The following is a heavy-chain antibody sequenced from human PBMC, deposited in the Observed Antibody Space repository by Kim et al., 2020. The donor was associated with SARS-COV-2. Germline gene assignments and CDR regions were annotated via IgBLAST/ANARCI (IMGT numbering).Heavy chain of an antibody. V-gene: IGHV4-39*01. J-gene: IGHJ5*02. CDR2: IYYSGST. CDR1: GGSISSSSYY. Sequence: SETLSLTCTVSGGSISSSSYYWGWIGQPPGKGLEWIGSIYYSGSTYYNPSLKSRVTISVDTSKSQFSLKLSSVTAADTAVYYCASLRRGAVAGIIGTSNNWFDPWGQGTLVTVSS. CDR3: ASLRRGAVAGIIGTSNNWFDP. D-gene: IGHD6-19*01.